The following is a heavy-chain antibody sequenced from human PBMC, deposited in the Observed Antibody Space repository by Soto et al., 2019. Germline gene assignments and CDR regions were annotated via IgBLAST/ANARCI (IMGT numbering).Heavy chain of an antibody. V-gene: IGHV1-18*01. CDR2: ISAYNGNT. CDR1: GYTFTSYG. CDR3: ARVYGGRGSGSRLRLDY. Sequence: QVQLVQSGAEVKKPGASVKVSCKASGYTFTSYGISWVRQAPGQGLEWMGWISAYNGNTNYAQKLQGRATMTTDTPTSTAYRELRSLRSDDTAVYYCARVYGGRGSGSRLRLDYWGQGTLVTVSS. J-gene: IGHJ4*02. D-gene: IGHD3-10*01.